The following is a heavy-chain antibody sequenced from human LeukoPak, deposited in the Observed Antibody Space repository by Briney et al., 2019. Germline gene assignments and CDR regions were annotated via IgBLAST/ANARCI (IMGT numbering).Heavy chain of an antibody. CDR1: GGTFSSYA. V-gene: IGHV1-69*13. Sequence: GASAKVSCKASGGTFSSYAISWVRQAPGQGLEWMGGIIPIFGTANYAQKFQGRVTITAGESTSTAYMELSSLRSEDTAVYYCARDVVPAAIVNWFDPWGQGTLVAVSS. CDR2: IIPIFGTA. D-gene: IGHD2-2*01. J-gene: IGHJ5*02. CDR3: ARDVVPAAIVNWFDP.